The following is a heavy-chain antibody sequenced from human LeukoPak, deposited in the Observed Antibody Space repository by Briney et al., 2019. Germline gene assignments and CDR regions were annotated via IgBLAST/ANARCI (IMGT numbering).Heavy chain of an antibody. CDR1: GFTFSSYS. D-gene: IGHD2-8*02. Sequence: PGGSLRLSCAASGFTFSSYSMNWVRQAPGKGLEWVTNINQVGSQKYYVDSVKGRFTISRDNAKNSLYLQMNSLRAEDTAVYFCARIRLVAGVDVWGQGTTVTVS. J-gene: IGHJ6*02. V-gene: IGHV3-7*01. CDR2: INQVGSQK. CDR3: ARIRLVAGVDV.